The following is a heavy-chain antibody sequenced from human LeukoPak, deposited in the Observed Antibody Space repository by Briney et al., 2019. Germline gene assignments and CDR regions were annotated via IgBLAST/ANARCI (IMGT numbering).Heavy chain of an antibody. D-gene: IGHD3-10*01. CDR2: IYYSGST. CDR3: AREDSDCVWFGEHKSY. V-gene: IGHV4-59*12. Sequence: PSGTLSLTCTVSGGSTSRYYWSWIRQPPGKGLEWIGYIYYSGSTNYSPSLKSRVTISVDTSKNQFSLKLSSVTAADTAVYYCAREDSDCVWFGEHKSYWGRGTLVTVSS. J-gene: IGHJ4*02. CDR1: GGSTSRYY.